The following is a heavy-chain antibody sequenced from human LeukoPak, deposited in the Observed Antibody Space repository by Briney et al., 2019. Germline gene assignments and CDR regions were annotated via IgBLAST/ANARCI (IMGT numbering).Heavy chain of an antibody. J-gene: IGHJ4*02. Sequence: PGGSLRLSCAASGFTFDRYCMSWVRQAPGKGLEWAANIRHDSSGKNFVDSVKGRFTISRDNAENSLFLQMNSLRADDTAVYFCARQPIYEAYFDFWGQGTLVTVSS. D-gene: IGHD3-16*01. CDR3: ARQPIYEAYFDF. CDR2: IRHDSSGK. CDR1: GFTFDRYC. V-gene: IGHV3-7*01.